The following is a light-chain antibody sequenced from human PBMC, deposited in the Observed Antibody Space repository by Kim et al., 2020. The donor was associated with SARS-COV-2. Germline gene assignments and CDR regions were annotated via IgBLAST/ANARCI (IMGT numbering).Light chain of an antibody. CDR3: AAWDDSLNGV. V-gene: IGLV1-44*01. J-gene: IGLJ1*01. CDR1: SSNIGSNT. CDR2: SNN. Sequence: QSVLTQPPSASGSPGQRVTISCSGSSSNIGSNTVNCYQQLPGTAPKLLIYSNNQRPSGVPDRFSGSKSVTSASLAISGLQSEDEADYYCAAWDDSLNGVFGTGTKVTVL.